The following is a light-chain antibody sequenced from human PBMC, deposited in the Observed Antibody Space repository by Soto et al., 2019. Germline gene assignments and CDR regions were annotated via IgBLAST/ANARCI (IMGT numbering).Light chain of an antibody. Sequence: QLVLTQSPSASASLGASVKLTCTLSSGHSSYAIAWHQQQPEKGPRYLMKVKSDGGHTKGDGLPDRFSGASSRSERYLTIPSLQSEDEADYYCHPWGSGFWVFGGGTKLTVL. CDR3: HPWGSGFWV. CDR2: VKSDGGH. J-gene: IGLJ3*02. V-gene: IGLV4-69*01. CDR1: SGHSSYA.